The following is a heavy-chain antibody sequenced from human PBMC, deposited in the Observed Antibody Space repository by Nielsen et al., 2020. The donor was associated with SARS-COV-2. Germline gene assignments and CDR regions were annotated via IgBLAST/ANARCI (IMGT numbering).Heavy chain of an antibody. V-gene: IGHV4-39*07. J-gene: IGHJ4*02. D-gene: IGHD4-23*01. CDR2: IYYSGST. CDR1: GGSISSSSYY. Sequence: GSLRLSCTVSGGSISSSSYYWGWIRQPPGKGLEWIGSIYYSGSTYYNPSLKSRVTISVDTSKNQFSLKLSSVTAADTAVYYCSSPTVAYWGQGTLVTVSS. CDR3: SSPTVAY.